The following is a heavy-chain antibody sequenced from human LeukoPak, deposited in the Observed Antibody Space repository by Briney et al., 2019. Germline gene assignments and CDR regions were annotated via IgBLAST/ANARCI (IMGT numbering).Heavy chain of an antibody. CDR2: IWFDGSSK. D-gene: IGHD6-19*01. J-gene: IGHJ4*02. CDR1: GFTFSTYA. V-gene: IGHV3-33*01. Sequence: GGSLRLSCAASGFTFSTYAMHRVRQAPGKGLEWVAVIWFDGSSKYYADSVKGRFTISRDNSKNTLFLQMNSLRAEDTAVYFCARDSSAWYLDYWGQGTLVTVPS. CDR3: ARDSSAWYLDY.